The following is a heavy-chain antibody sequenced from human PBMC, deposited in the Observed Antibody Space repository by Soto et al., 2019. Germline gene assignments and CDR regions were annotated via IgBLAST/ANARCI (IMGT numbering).Heavy chain of an antibody. Sequence: QVQLVQSGAEVRQPASSVKVSCKTSGGTFSSSAISWVRQAHGQGLEWMGGIVPIVDTSTYAQKFQGRVTITADESMSTVYMELSSLRSDDTDVYYCVRVVAIPGYPDNWGQGTLVTVSS. CDR1: GGTFSSSA. J-gene: IGHJ4*02. CDR2: IVPIVDTS. D-gene: IGHD5-12*01. CDR3: VRVVAIPGYPDN. V-gene: IGHV1-69*12.